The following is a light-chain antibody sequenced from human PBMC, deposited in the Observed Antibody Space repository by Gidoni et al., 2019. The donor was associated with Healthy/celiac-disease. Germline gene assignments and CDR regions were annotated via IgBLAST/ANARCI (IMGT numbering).Light chain of an antibody. Sequence: DVVITQSLLSLPVTLGQPASISCRSSLSLVHSAGHTCWNWFQQKPGQSPRRLIYMVSNRYSGVPDRFSGSGSGSDVTLNISRVDAEDVGVYYCMQGKHCPQAFXXXTKLEIK. CDR1: LSLVHSAGHTC. CDR2: MVS. J-gene: IGKJ2*01. V-gene: IGKV2-30*02. CDR3: MQGKHCPQA.